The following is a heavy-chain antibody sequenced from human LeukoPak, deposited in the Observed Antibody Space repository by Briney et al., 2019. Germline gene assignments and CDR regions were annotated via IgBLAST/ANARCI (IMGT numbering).Heavy chain of an antibody. J-gene: IGHJ4*02. V-gene: IGHV1-24*01. CDR2: FDPEDGET. Sequence: GASVKVSCKVSGYTLTELSMHWVRQAPGKGLEWMGGFDPEDGETIYAQKFQGRVTMTEDTSTDTAYMELSSLRSEDTAVYYCATTILRYFDWLPPVAGWGQGTLVTVSS. CDR1: GYTLTELS. D-gene: IGHD3-9*01. CDR3: ATTILRYFDWLPPVAG.